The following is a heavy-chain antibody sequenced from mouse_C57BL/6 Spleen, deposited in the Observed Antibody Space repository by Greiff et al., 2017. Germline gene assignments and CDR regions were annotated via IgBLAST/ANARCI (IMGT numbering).Heavy chain of an antibody. CDR2: INPNNGGT. D-gene: IGHD2-4*01. J-gene: IGHJ4*01. V-gene: IGHV1-22*01. CDR1: GYTFTDYN. CDR3: ARGGNYDRGYYYAMDY. Sequence: VQLQQSGPELVKPGASVKMSCKASGYTFTDYNMHWVKQSHGKSLEWIGYINPNNGGTSYNQKFKGKATLTVNKSSSTAYMELRSLTSEDSAVYYCARGGNYDRGYYYAMDYWGQGTSVTVSS.